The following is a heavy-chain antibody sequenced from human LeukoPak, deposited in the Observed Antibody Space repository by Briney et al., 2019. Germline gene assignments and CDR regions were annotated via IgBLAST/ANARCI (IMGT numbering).Heavy chain of an antibody. CDR2: ISAYNGNT. J-gene: IGHJ6*03. Sequence: GASVKVSCKASGYTFTSYGISWVRQAPGQGLEWMGWISAYNGNTNYAQKLQGRVTMTTDTSTSTAYMELRSLRSDDTAVYYCARGSGVGGGSQIYYYYYMDVWGKGTTVTISS. CDR3: ARGSGVGGGSQIYYYYYMDV. D-gene: IGHD2-15*01. V-gene: IGHV1-18*01. CDR1: GYTFTSYG.